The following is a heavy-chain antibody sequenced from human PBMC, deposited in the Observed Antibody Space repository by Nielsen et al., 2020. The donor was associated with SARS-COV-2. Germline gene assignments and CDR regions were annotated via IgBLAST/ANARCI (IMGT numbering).Heavy chain of an antibody. Sequence: VKVSCKASGYTFTNYYMHWVRQAPGQGLEWMGIINTSDGSTTYAQKFQGRVTMTRDTSTRTVYMELSSLRSEDTAVYYCARTRYCSGGSCTCMDVWGQGTTVTVSS. D-gene: IGHD2-15*01. V-gene: IGHV1-46*01. CDR3: ARTRYCSGGSCTCMDV. CDR2: INTSDGST. CDR1: GYTFTNYY. J-gene: IGHJ6*02.